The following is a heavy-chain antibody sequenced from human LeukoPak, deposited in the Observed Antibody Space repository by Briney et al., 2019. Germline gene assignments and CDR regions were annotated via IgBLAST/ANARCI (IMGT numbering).Heavy chain of an antibody. CDR2: IYHSGST. CDR1: GGSISSSNW. CDR3: ARDFRERRGITGPHGMDV. V-gene: IGHV4-4*02. Sequence: MSSETLSLTCAVSGGSISSSNWWSWIRQPPGKGLEWIGEIYHSGSTNYNPSLKSRVTISIDKSKNQFSLKLSSVIAADTAVYYCARDFRERRGITGPHGMDVWGQGTTVTVSS. J-gene: IGHJ6*02. D-gene: IGHD1-20*01.